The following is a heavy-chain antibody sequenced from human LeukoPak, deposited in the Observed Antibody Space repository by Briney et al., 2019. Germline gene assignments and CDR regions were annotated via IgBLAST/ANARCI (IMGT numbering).Heavy chain of an antibody. CDR1: GGSISSYY. CDR2: IYTSGST. J-gene: IGHJ4*02. CDR3: ARDWMGRDVAVAGPYDY. V-gene: IGHV4-4*07. D-gene: IGHD6-19*01. Sequence: SETLSLTCTVSGGSISSYYWSWIRQPAGKGLEWIGRIYTSGSTNYNPSLKSRVTMSVDTSKNQFSLKLSSVTAADTAVYYCARDWMGRDVAVAGPYDYWGQGTLVTVSS.